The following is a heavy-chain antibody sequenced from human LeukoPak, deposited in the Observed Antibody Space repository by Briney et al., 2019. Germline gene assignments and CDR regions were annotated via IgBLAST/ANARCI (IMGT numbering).Heavy chain of an antibody. CDR3: ARARREWGVGAGGYYFDY. J-gene: IGHJ4*02. Sequence: PSETLSLTCSVSGDSISSGRNYWGWIRQSPGKGLEWIASIYSSGNTHSNPSLKSRVSISVDTSKNQFSLKLSSVTAADTAVYYCARARREWGVGAGGYYFDYWGQGTLVTVSS. V-gene: IGHV4-39*07. CDR1: GDSISSGRNY. CDR2: IYSSGNT. D-gene: IGHD1-26*01.